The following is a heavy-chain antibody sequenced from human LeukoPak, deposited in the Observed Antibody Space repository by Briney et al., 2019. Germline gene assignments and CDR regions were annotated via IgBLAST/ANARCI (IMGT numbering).Heavy chain of an antibody. CDR1: GFTFSSYS. J-gene: IGHJ6*02. D-gene: IGHD5-24*01. CDR2: ISSSGSTI. CDR3: ARKDGYNSYYYYYGMDV. Sequence: GGSLRLSCAASGFTFSSYSMNWVRQAPGKGLEWVSYISSSGSTIYYADSVKGRFTISRDNAKNSLYLQMNSLRAEDTAVYYCARKDGYNSYYYYYGMDVWGQGTTVTVSS. V-gene: IGHV3-48*04.